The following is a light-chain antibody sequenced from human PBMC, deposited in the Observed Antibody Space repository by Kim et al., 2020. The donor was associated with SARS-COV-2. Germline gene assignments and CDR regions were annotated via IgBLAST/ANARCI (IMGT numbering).Light chain of an antibody. CDR1: QSVSNNY. CDR2: GAS. J-gene: IGKJ4*01. Sequence: PGERATVSCRASQSVSNNYLARYQQKPGPPPRLLIYGASSRATGIPDRFSGSGSVTDFILTISRLDPEDFAVYYCQHYGTSPLTFGEGTKVDIK. CDR3: QHYGTSPLT. V-gene: IGKV3-20*01.